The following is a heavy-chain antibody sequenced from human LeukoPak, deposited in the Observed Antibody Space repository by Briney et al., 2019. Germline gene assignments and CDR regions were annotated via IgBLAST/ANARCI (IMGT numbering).Heavy chain of an antibody. V-gene: IGHV4-34*01. CDR1: GGSFSGYY. CDR2: INHSGSP. CDR3: ARGAPKEIQLWLRLRGVAFDI. D-gene: IGHD5-18*01. J-gene: IGHJ3*02. Sequence: AETLGLTCAVYGGSFSGYYWSWIRQPPGKGLEWIGEINHSGSPNYNPSLKSRVTIPVDTSKNQFSLKLNSVTAADTAVYYCARGAPKEIQLWLRLRGVAFDIWGQGTMVTVSP.